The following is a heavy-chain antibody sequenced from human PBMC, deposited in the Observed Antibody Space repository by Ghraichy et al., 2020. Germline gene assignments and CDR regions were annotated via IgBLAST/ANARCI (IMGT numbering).Heavy chain of an antibody. Sequence: SQTLSLTCTVSGGSISSSSYYWGWIRQPPGKGLEWIGSIYYSGSTYYNPSLKRRVTISVDTSKNQFSLKLSSVTASATAVYYCARINPGIANWFDPWGQGTLVTVSS. CDR2: IYYSGST. J-gene: IGHJ5*02. V-gene: IGHV4-39*01. CDR3: ARINPGIANWFDP. D-gene: IGHD3-16*01. CDR1: GGSISSSSYY.